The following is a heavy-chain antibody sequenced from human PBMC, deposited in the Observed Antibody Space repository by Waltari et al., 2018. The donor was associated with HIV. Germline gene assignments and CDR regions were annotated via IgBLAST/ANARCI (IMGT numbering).Heavy chain of an antibody. J-gene: IGHJ4*02. Sequence: EVQLVESGGGLVRPGLSLRLSCAASGFSFRTYWMHWVRQVPGKGPVWVSRIDQDGSRISYADSVKGRFTISRDNARNILYLQMNSLRVEDTAVYYCARMTSPYFIDYWGLGTQVTVSS. CDR1: GFSFRTYW. CDR2: IDQDGSRI. CDR3: ARMTSPYFIDY. V-gene: IGHV3-74*01. D-gene: IGHD2-21*02.